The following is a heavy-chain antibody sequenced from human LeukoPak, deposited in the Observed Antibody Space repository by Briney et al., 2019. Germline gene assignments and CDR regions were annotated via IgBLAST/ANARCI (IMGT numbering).Heavy chain of an antibody. D-gene: IGHD3-22*01. V-gene: IGHV1-46*01. CDR2: INPNGGVT. CDR3: AKDPPYYDDSRGALDL. J-gene: IGHJ3*01. Sequence: ASVKVSCKTSGYTFSSHHIHWVRQAPGQGLEWMGRINPNGGVTTYAKKFQGRVTMTSDTSTSTVYMDLTSLRSEDRAVYYCAKDPPYYDDSRGALDLWGQGTMVTVAS. CDR1: GYTFSSHH.